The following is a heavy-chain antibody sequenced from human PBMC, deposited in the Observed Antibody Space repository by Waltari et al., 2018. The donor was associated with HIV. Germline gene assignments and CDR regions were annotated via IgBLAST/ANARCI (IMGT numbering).Heavy chain of an antibody. CDR3: ARDLSMEQWLVRAFDY. CDR2: IWYDGSNK. CDR1: GFTFSSYG. J-gene: IGHJ4*02. Sequence: QVQLVESGGGVVQPGRSLRLSCAASGFTFSSYGMHWVRQAPGKGLEWVAVIWYDGSNKYYADSVKGRFTISRDNSKNTLYLQMNSLRAEDTAVYYCARDLSMEQWLVRAFDYWGQGTLVTVSS. V-gene: IGHV3-33*01. D-gene: IGHD6-19*01.